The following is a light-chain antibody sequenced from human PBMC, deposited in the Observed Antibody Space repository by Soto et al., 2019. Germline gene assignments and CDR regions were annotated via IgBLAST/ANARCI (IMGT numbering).Light chain of an antibody. CDR1: EVDIGGYNY. CDR3: SSYTSGSTLVA. Sequence: QSALTQPASVSGSPGQSITISCTGTEVDIGGYNYVSWYQHHPGKAPKVMIYEVTNRPSGVSNRFSGSKSGNTASLTISGLQAEDEADYYCSSYTSGSTLVAFGGGTKLTVL. CDR2: EVT. J-gene: IGLJ2*01. V-gene: IGLV2-14*01.